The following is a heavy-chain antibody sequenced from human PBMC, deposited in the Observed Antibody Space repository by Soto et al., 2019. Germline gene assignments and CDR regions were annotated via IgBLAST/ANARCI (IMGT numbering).Heavy chain of an antibody. CDR2: IFSNDDK. J-gene: IGHJ5*02. CDR3: ALIKDCSRTDCYLASFDP. V-gene: IGHV2-26*01. Sequence: SAPTPVNPTETLTLTCTVTRLSLSTDKLGVCWIGRPLGKALDWLAHIFSNDDKCYSTSLRSRVTISKDTARSQVVLTMTNMEPLVSGTYYCALIKDCSRTDCYLASFDPWGQ. CDR1: RLSLSTDKLG. D-gene: IGHD2-2*01.